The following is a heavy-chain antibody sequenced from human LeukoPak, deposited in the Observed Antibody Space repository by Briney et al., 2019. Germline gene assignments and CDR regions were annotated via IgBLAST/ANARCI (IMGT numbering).Heavy chain of an antibody. D-gene: IGHD3-10*01. J-gene: IGHJ4*02. V-gene: IGHV5-10-1*01. Sequence: LGESLRISCKGSGYRFTSYWIDWVRQMPGKGLEWMGRIDPSDSYTNYSPSFQGHVTISADNSISTAYLQWSGLKASDTAMFYCARRATSVRGIPLFDYWGQGTLVTVSS. CDR3: ARRATSVRGIPLFDY. CDR1: GYRFTSYW. CDR2: IDPSDSYT.